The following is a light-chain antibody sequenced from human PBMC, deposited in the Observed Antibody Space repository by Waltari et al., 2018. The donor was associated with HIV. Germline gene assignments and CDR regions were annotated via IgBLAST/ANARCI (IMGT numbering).Light chain of an antibody. CDR1: SSNTGTKF. CDR3: ATWDTNLSAVI. CDR2: EDN. J-gene: IGLJ2*01. V-gene: IGLV1-51*01. Sequence: QSVLTQPPSVSAAPRQKVSISCSGSSSNTGTKFLSWYQQLPGTAPKLLIYEDNKRPSGIPGRFSGSKSGTSATLAITGLQTGDEADYYCATWDTNLSAVIFGGGTRVTVL.